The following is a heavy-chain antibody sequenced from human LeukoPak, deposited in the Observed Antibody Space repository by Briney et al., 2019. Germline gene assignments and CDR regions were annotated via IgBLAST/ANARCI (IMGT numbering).Heavy chain of an antibody. V-gene: IGHV3-23*01. CDR3: AKDPNGDYIGAFDF. CDR2: ITGSGAGT. D-gene: IGHD4-17*01. J-gene: IGHJ3*01. CDR1: GFTFTTYA. Sequence: PGGSRSPSWAAPGFTFTTYAIIWVRQAPGRGLEWVAAITGSGAGTYYADSVKGRFTVSRDNSKSTLYLQMNSLRPEDTAVYYCAKDPNGDYIGAFDFWGQGTMVTVSS.